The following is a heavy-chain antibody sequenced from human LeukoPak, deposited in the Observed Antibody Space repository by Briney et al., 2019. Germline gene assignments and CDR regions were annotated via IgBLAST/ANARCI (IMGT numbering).Heavy chain of an antibody. CDR2: INPNSGGT. CDR3: ARESGIAAAGMPTYAFDI. Sequence: ASVKVSCKASGYTFTGYYMHWVRQAPGQGLEWMGWINPNSGGTNYAQKFQGRVTMTRDTSISTAYMELSRLRSDDTAVYYCARESGIAAAGMPTYAFDIWGQRTMVTVSS. CDR1: GYTFTGYY. J-gene: IGHJ3*02. D-gene: IGHD6-13*01. V-gene: IGHV1-2*02.